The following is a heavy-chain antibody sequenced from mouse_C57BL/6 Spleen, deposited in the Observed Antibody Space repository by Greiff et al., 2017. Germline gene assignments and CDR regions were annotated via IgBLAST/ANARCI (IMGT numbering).Heavy chain of an antibody. CDR2: INPGSGGT. D-gene: IGHD2-3*01. J-gene: IGHJ1*03. CDR3: ARENGYYGGVRYFDV. V-gene: IGHV1-54*01. Sequence: VQLQQPGAGLVRPGTSVKVSCKASGYAFTNYLIEWVKQRPGQGLEWIGVINPGSGGTNYNEKFKGKATLTADKSSSTAYMQLSSLTSEDSAVYFCARENGYYGGVRYFDVWGTGTTVTVSS. CDR1: GYAFTNYL.